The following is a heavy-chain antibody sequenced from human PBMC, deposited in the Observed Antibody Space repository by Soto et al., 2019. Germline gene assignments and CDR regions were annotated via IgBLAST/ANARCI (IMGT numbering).Heavy chain of an antibody. J-gene: IGHJ6*02. V-gene: IGHV3-23*01. Sequence: GGSLRLSCTASGFSFKTYAMSWVRQAPGRGLEWVSATDTSGGSTYYADSVKGRFTVSRDNSKNTLHLQMNSLRAEDTAVYYCAKDQAEGGFTYGFFYYYGLDVWGQGTTVTVSS. CDR1: GFSFKTYA. D-gene: IGHD3-10*01. CDR2: TDTSGGST. CDR3: AKDQAEGGFTYGFFYYYGLDV.